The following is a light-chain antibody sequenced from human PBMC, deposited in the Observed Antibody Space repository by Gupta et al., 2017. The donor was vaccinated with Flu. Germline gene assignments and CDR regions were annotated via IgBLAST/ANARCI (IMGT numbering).Light chain of an antibody. CDR1: QTFNSMY. Sequence: RATLSCRASQTFNSMYLVWYQQKPGQAPRLLIYGASNRATGIPDRFSGSGSGTDFTLSISRLEPEDFAVYYCQYYGNSPPYNFGQGTKVEIK. CDR2: GAS. CDR3: QYYGNSPPYN. V-gene: IGKV3-20*01. J-gene: IGKJ2*01.